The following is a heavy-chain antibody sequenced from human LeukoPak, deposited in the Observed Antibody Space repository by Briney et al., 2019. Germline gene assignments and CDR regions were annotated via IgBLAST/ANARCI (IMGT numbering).Heavy chain of an antibody. CDR3: ASGGTAPYSSSHHRRRPPGKDNWFAP. D-gene: IGHD6-6*01. V-gene: IGHV4-34*01. CDR2: INHSGST. CDR1: GGSFSGYY. J-gene: IGHJ5*02. Sequence: SETLSLTCAVYGGSFSGYYWSWIRQPPGKGLEWIGEINHSGSTNYNPSLKSRVTISTDTSKNPFSLKLSSMTAADTAVYYCASGGTAPYSSSHHRRRPPGKDNWFAPWGQGTLVTVSS.